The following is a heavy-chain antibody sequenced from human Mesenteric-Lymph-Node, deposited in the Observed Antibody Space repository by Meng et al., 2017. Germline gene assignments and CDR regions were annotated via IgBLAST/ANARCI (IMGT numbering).Heavy chain of an antibody. J-gene: IGHJ4*02. V-gene: IGHV3-72*01. CDR1: GFIFSDHY. D-gene: IGHD5-24*01. CDR3: GRAFSFSDGWYFDY. Sequence: GESLKISCAGSGFIFSDHYIDWVRQAPGKGLEWVGRSRNKANSYTTEYAATVQGRFSISRDTSENSLFLQMNDLKTEDTAVYFCGRAFSFSDGWYFDYWGQGTLVTVSS. CDR2: SRNKANSYTT.